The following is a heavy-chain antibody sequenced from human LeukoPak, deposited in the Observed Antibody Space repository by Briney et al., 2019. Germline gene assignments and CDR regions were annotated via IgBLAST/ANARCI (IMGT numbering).Heavy chain of an antibody. D-gene: IGHD2-21*01. J-gene: IGHJ5*02. Sequence: SETLSLTCAVYGGSFSGYYWSWIRQPPGKGLEWIGEINHSGNTNYNPSLKSRVTISVDTSKNQFSLKLSSVTAADTAVYYCARGRPIKNWFDPWGQGTLVTVSS. CDR2: INHSGNT. CDR3: ARGRPIKNWFDP. CDR1: GGSFSGYY. V-gene: IGHV4-34*01.